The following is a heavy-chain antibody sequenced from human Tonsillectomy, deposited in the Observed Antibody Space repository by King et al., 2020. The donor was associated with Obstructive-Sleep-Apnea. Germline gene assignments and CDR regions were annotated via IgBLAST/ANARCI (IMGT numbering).Heavy chain of an antibody. CDR1: GITFSSYA. CDR2: IRDDGSEK. J-gene: IGHJ4*02. V-gene: IGHV3-30*02. D-gene: IGHD2/OR15-2a*01. Sequence: VQLVESGGGVVQPGGSLRLSCAASGITFSSYAIHWVRQAPGSGLEWVAFIRDDGSEKYYADSLKGRFTISRDNSKKTVYLQMNSLRAEDTAVYYCAKDKIGVIRPHKNYFDYWGQGTLVTVSS. CDR3: AKDKIGVIRPHKNYFDY.